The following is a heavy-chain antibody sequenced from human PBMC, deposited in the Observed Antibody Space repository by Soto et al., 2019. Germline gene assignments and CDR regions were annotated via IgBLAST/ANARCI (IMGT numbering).Heavy chain of an antibody. CDR1: GYTFTSYY. V-gene: IGHV1-46*01. J-gene: IGHJ4*02. CDR2: MHPSAGST. Sequence: ASVKVSCKASGYTFTSYYMHWVQQAPGQGLEWMGIMHPSAGSTSYAQKFQGRVTMTRDTSTSTVYMELSSLRSEDTAVYYCARDGGYRSSSPSFKNFDYWGQGTLVTVSS. D-gene: IGHD6-13*01. CDR3: ARDGGYRSSSPSFKNFDY.